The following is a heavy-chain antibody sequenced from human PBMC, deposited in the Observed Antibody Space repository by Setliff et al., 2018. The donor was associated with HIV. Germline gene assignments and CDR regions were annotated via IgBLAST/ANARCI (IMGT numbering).Heavy chain of an antibody. CDR3: ARAPRGVGSSSYFDY. V-gene: IGHV1-8*01. CDR2: MNPDSGNT. J-gene: IGHJ4*02. Sequence: GASVKVSCKPSEYSFTSYDINWVRQATGQGLEWMGWMNPDSGNTGYAQKFQGRVTMTRKTSTSTAFMELISLRSEDTAVYYCARAPRGVGSSSYFDYWGQGALVTVSS. D-gene: IGHD2-2*01. CDR1: EYSFTSYD.